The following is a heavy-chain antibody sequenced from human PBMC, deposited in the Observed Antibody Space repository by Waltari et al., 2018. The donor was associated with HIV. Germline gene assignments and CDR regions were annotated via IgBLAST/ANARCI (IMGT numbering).Heavy chain of an antibody. Sequence: QVQLQESGPGLVKPSQALSLTCTVSGVSISSTLYYWSWIRPPAGKGLEWIGRIYTSGDTNYNPSLKSRVTISLDTSKKQFSLQLNSVTATDTAVYYCARSMLGEPTGWYFDLWGRGTLVTVSS. D-gene: IGHD2-8*01. CDR3: ARSMLGEPTGWYFDL. CDR2: IYTSGDT. CDR1: GVSISSTLYY. V-gene: IGHV4-61*02. J-gene: IGHJ2*01.